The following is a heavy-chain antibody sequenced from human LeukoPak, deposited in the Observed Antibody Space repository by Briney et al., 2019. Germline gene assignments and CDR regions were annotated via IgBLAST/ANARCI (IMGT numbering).Heavy chain of an antibody. CDR2: ISYDGSNK. V-gene: IGHV3-30*03. J-gene: IGHJ4*02. CDR3: ASEVIAARDY. Sequence: GRSLRLSCAASGFTFSSYGMHWVRQAPGKGLEWVAVISYDGSNKYYADSVKGRFTISRDNSKNTLYLQMNSLRAEDTAVYYCASEVIAARDYWGQGTLVTVSS. CDR1: GFTFSSYG. D-gene: IGHD6-6*01.